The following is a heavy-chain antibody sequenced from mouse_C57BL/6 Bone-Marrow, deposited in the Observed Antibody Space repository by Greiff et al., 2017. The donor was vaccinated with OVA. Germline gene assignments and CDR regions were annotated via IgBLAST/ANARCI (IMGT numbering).Heavy chain of an antibody. V-gene: IGHV1-50*01. CDR1: GYTFTSYW. Sequence: QVQLQQPGAELVKPGASVKLSCKASGYTFTSYWMQWVKQRPGQGLEWIGEIDPSDSYTNYNQKFKGKATLTVDTSSSTAYMQLSSLTSEDSAVYYCARQGTTVVARNWYFDAWGTGTTVTVSS. CDR2: IDPSDSYT. J-gene: IGHJ1*03. D-gene: IGHD1-1*01. CDR3: ARQGTTVVARNWYFDA.